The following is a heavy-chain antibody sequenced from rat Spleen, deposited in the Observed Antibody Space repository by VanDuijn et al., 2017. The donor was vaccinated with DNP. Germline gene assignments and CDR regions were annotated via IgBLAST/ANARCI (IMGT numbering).Heavy chain of an antibody. CDR1: GFTFSAYY. D-gene: IGHD4-3*01. J-gene: IGHJ2*01. CDR3: VRWNSGHFDY. Sequence: EVQLVESGGGLVQPGRSLKLSCAAPGFTFSAYYMAWVRQAPAKGLEWVAYIGSAAYAPYYGDSVKGRFTISRDNAKNTLYLQMNSLRSEDMATYYCVRWNSGHFDYWGQGVMVPVSS. CDR2: IGSAAYAP. V-gene: IGHV5-22*01.